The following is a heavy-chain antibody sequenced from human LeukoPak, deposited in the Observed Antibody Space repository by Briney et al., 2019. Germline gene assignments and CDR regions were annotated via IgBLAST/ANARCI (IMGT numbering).Heavy chain of an antibody. V-gene: IGHV3-30*04. J-gene: IGHJ4*02. CDR3: ARDLYGAGLFDY. D-gene: IGHD4-17*01. Sequence: GGSLRLSCAASGFTFSSYAMHWVRQATGKGLEWVAVISYDGSNKYYADSVKGRFTISRDNSKNTLYLQMNSLRAEDTAVYYCARDLYGAGLFDYWGQGTLVTVSS. CDR2: ISYDGSNK. CDR1: GFTFSSYA.